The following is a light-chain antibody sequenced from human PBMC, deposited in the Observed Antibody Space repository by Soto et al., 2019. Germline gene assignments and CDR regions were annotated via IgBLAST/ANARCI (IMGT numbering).Light chain of an antibody. CDR1: RSDVGGYNY. CDR2: DVS. V-gene: IGLV2-14*01. CDR3: FSYSTSRARI. J-gene: IGLJ2*01. Sequence: QSALTQPASVSGSPGQWITISCTGTRSDVGGYNYVSWYKQKPGKAPKLVIYDVSHRPSGVSDRFFGSKSGNTASLIISGLQAEDEAHYYCFSYSTSRARIFGGGTKVTVL.